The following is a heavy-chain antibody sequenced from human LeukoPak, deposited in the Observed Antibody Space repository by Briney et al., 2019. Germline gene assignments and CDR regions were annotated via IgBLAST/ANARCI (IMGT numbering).Heavy chain of an antibody. J-gene: IGHJ4*02. CDR2: IGASHTA. CDR1: GFTFSPYA. V-gene: IGHV3-23*01. Sequence: PGGSLRLSCAASGFTFSPYAMSWVRQAPGKGLEWVSSIGASHTAFYADSVKGRFTISRDNSKNTLYLQMDSLRAEDTAIYYCAKLDCLRSGWLTPFVWWGQGVLVSVPS. CDR3: AKLDCLRSGWLTPFVW. D-gene: IGHD6-19*01.